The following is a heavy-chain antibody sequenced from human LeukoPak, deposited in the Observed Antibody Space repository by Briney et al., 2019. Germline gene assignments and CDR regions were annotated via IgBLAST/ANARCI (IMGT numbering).Heavy chain of an antibody. D-gene: IGHD5-18*01. V-gene: IGHV3-11*01. Sequence: NPGGSLRLSCAASGFTFSDYYMSWIRQAPGKGLEWISYISSSGTAVYYADSVKGRFTISRDNAKNSLYLQMNSLRAEDTAMYYCARDVGYRYAQMFFDIWGQGTMVTVSS. CDR2: ISSSGTAV. CDR1: GFTFSDYY. J-gene: IGHJ3*02. CDR3: ARDVGYRYAQMFFDI.